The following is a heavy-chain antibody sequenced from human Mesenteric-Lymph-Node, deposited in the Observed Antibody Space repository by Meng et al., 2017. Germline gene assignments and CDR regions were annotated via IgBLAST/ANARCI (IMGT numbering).Heavy chain of an antibody. CDR1: GDSVTSDYC. V-gene: IGHV4-61*03. CDR3: ARMVRSGPFDY. D-gene: IGHD6-19*01. J-gene: IGHJ4*02. Sequence: QGQRQESGPVLVRPSETRSLTCNVSGDSVTSDYCWSWIRQSPRKGLELIGYIYNNGNTDYNPSLNSRATISLDTSKNHFSLKLNSVTAADAAVYYCARMVRSGPFDYWGQGTLVTVSS. CDR2: IYNNGNT.